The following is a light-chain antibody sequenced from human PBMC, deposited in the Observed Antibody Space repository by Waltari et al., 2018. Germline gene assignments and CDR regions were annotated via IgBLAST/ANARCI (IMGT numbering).Light chain of an antibody. CDR1: QSLLHSNGYNY. V-gene: IGKV2-28*01. CDR3: MQALQTPPYT. J-gene: IGKJ2*01. Sequence: IVMTQSPLSLAVTPGEPASISCRSTQSLLHSNGYNYLDWYLQKPGQSPQLLISLGSNRASGVPDRFVGSGAGTDFTLKISRVKAEDVGVYYCMQALQTPPYTFGQGTKLQIK. CDR2: LGS.